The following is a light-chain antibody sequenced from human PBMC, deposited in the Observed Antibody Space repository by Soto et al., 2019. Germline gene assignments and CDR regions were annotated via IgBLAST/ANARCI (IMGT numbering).Light chain of an antibody. Sequence: DIQMTQSPSSLSASVGDRVTITCRASQSISSYLHWYQHKSGTAPKLLISAAFNLQSGVPSRFRGSGPGTLFTLTISSLQPEDFATYYCQQSYTAPYSFGQGTTLEMK. CDR2: AAF. V-gene: IGKV1-39*01. CDR1: QSISSY. CDR3: QQSYTAPYS. J-gene: IGKJ2*03.